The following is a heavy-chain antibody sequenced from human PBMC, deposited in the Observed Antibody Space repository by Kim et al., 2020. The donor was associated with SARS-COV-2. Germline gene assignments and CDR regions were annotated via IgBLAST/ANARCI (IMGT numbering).Heavy chain of an antibody. CDR2: FNSDGGTT. CDR3: ASRRYTGTYYYFDY. CDR1: GFTFSSYW. Sequence: GGSLRLSCAASGFTFSSYWMHWVRQAPGKVLVLVSRFNSDGGTTSYADSVNFRFTISLDNAKSTLYLQINSLRAEDTAVYYCASRRYTGTYYYFDY. V-gene: IGHV3-74*01. D-gene: IGHD3-16*02. J-gene: IGHJ4*01.